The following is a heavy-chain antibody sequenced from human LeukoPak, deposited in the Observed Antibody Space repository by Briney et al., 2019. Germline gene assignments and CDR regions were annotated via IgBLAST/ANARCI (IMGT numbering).Heavy chain of an antibody. V-gene: IGHV1-69*04. CDR3: ARDSRNCGGDCYYDY. Sequence: SVKVSCTSSGVTFSSYTISWVRQAPGQGLEWMGRIIPILGIANYAQKCQGRVTITADKSTSTAYMELSSLRSEDTAVYYCARDSRNCGGDCYYDYWGQGTLVTVSS. J-gene: IGHJ4*02. CDR2: IIPILGIA. CDR1: GVTFSSYT. D-gene: IGHD2-21*02.